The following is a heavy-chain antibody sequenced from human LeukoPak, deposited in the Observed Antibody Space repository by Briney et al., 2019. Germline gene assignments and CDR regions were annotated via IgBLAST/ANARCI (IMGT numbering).Heavy chain of an antibody. CDR1: GFVFSNYW. J-gene: IGHJ4*02. Sequence: PGGSLRISCEASGFVFSNYWMNWVRQAPGKGLEWMANINYDGSDKYYVDSVKGRFTISRDNAKNSLYLQMNSLRVEDTAVYYCVRLEVTIPDSYWGQGTLVTVSS. CDR2: INYDGSDK. V-gene: IGHV3-7*01. D-gene: IGHD2-21*02. CDR3: VRLEVTIPDSY.